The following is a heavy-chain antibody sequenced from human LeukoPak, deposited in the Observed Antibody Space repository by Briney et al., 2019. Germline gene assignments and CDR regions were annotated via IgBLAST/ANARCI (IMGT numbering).Heavy chain of an antibody. D-gene: IGHD4-11*01. CDR2: ISSSGSTI. J-gene: IGHJ6*03. CDR3: ARAPTYRGYMAV. V-gene: IGHV3-48*03. CDR1: GFTFSSYE. Sequence: GGSLRLSCAASGFTFSSYEMNWVRQAPGKGLEWVSYISSSGSTIYYADSVKGRFTISRDNAKNSLYLQMNSLRAEDTAVYYCARAPTYRGYMAVWGKGTMVTVSS.